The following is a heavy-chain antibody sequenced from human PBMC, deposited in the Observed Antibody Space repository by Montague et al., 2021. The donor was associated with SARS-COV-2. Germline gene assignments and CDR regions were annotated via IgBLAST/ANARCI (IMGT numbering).Heavy chain of an antibody. D-gene: IGHD3-3*01. V-gene: IGHV4-34*01. CDR3: ARDQTVLEWIWYGMDV. Sequence: SETLSLTCAVYGGSFSTYYWSWIRQSPGNGLELMGNIDNSGNTNYNPSLKSRVSISVDTSSSQFSLYLTSVTAADAAVYYCARDQTVLEWIWYGMDVWGPGTTVTVSS. CDR2: IDNSGNT. CDR1: GGSFSTYY. J-gene: IGHJ6*02.